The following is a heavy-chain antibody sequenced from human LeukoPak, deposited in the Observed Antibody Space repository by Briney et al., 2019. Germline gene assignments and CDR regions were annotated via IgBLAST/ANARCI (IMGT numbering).Heavy chain of an antibody. V-gene: IGHV3-30*18. CDR2: ISYDGSNK. D-gene: IGHD4-23*01. Sequence: GRSLRLSCAASGFTFSSYGMYWVRQAPGKGLEWVAVISYDGSNKYYADSVKGRFTISRDNSKNTLYLQMNSLRAEDTAVYYCAKGLDGGNSHGNYWGQGTLVTVSS. CDR3: AKGLDGGNSHGNY. CDR1: GFTFSSYG. J-gene: IGHJ4*02.